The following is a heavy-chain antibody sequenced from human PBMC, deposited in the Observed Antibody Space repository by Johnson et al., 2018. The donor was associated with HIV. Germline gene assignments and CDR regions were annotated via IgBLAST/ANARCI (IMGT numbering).Heavy chain of an antibody. J-gene: IGHJ3*01. Sequence: VQLVESGGGLVQPGGSLRLSCAASGFTFSSYWMSWVRQAPGKGLEWVSGINWNGGSTGYADSVKGRFTISRDNSKNTLYLQMNSLTTEDTAMYYCARDATPWGGDYVGYVFDLWGQGTGVSVSS. CDR1: GFTFSSYW. D-gene: IGHD4-17*01. V-gene: IGHV3-20*04. CDR3: ARDATPWGGDYVGYVFDL. CDR2: INWNGGST.